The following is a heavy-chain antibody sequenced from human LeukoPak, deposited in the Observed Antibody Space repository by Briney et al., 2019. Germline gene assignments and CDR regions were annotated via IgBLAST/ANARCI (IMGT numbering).Heavy chain of an antibody. V-gene: IGHV3-30-3*01. D-gene: IGHD4-17*01. CDR1: GFTFSSYA. Sequence: GGSLRLSCAASGFTFSSYAMHWVRQAPGKGPEWVAVISYDGSNKYYADSVKGRFTISRDNSKNTLYLQMNSLRAEDTAVYYCARDSLRSNFDYWGQGTLVTVSS. CDR2: ISYDGSNK. CDR3: ARDSLRSNFDY. J-gene: IGHJ4*02.